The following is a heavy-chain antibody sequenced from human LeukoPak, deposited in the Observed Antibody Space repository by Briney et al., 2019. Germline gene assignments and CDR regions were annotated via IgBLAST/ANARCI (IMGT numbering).Heavy chain of an antibody. CDR2: IIPIFGTA. D-gene: IGHD2-2*01. Sequence: SVKVSCKASGGTFSSYAISWVRQAPGQGLEWMGGIIPIFGTANYAQKFQGRVTITTDESTSTAYMELSSLRSEDTAVYYCARTSYCSSTSCYPYYFDYWGQGTLVTVSS. CDR1: GGTFSSYA. V-gene: IGHV1-69*05. CDR3: ARTSYCSSTSCYPYYFDY. J-gene: IGHJ4*02.